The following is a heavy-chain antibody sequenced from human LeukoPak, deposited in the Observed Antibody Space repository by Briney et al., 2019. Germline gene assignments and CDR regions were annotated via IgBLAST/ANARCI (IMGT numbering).Heavy chain of an antibody. V-gene: IGHV3-7*04. CDR1: GFTFSNFW. CDR2: IHPEGNEK. CDR3: ARGDAFSGDH. Sequence: GGSLRLSCAVSGFTFSNFWLGWFRQAPGRGWEGVANIHPEGNEKYHVESVKGRFTISRDNAKNSLFLQMNGLRVEDTAVYYCARGDAFSGDHWGQGTLVTVSS. J-gene: IGHJ4*02.